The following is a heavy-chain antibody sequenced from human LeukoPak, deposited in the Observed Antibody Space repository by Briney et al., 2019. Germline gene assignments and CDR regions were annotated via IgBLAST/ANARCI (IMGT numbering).Heavy chain of an antibody. CDR2: INSDGSST. CDR1: GFTFSSYW. J-gene: IGHJ3*02. V-gene: IGHV3-74*01. Sequence: GGSLRLSCAASGFTFSSYWMHWVRRVPGKGLVWVSRINSDGSSTSYADSVKGRFTISRDNAKNTLYVQMNSLRAEDTAVYYCSTGSRHAFDIWGRGTMVTVSS. CDR3: STGSRHAFDI. D-gene: IGHD1-14*01.